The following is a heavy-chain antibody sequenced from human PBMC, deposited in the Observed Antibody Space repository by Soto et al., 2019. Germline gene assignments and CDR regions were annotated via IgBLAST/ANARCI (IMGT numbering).Heavy chain of an antibody. V-gene: IGHV1-69*01. CDR2: IIPIFGTA. CDR3: AGGPQDIVVVPAAIPEFDP. Sequence: QVQLVQSGAEVKKPGSSVKVSCKASGGTFSSYAISWVRQAPGQGLEWRGGIIPIFGTANNAQKFQVRVPITADESTSTAYMEPSSLRSEDTAVYYCAGGPQDIVVVPAAIPEFDPWGQGTLVTVSS. D-gene: IGHD2-2*02. J-gene: IGHJ5*02. CDR1: GGTFSSYA.